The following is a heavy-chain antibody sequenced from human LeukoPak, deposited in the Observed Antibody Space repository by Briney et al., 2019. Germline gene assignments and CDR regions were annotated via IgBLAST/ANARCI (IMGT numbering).Heavy chain of an antibody. CDR3: PRGVGIVSTISKKHFDD. Sequence: ASVKVSCKASGYTFTSYDINWVRQATGQGLEWMGWMNPNSGNTGYAQKFQGRATMTRNTSINTAYMELSSLRSEDTAIYYCPRGVGIVSTISKKHFDDWGQGTLVTVSS. J-gene: IGHJ4*02. V-gene: IGHV1-8*01. CDR1: GYTFTSYD. D-gene: IGHD5/OR15-5a*01. CDR2: MNPNSGNT.